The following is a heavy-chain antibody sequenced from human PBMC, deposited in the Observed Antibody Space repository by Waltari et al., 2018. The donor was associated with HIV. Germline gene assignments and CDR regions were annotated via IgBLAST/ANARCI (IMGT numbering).Heavy chain of an antibody. CDR1: GFTFSNYA. V-gene: IGHV3-13*01. CDR2: IGTAGYT. Sequence: EVQLVASGAGLLQPGGSLRLSCAPSGFTFSNYAMHWVRQATGKGLEWVAGIGTAGYTYYPGSVKGRFTISRENAKNSLHLQMNSLRAGDTAVYYCVRICKLNCYYYYGMDVWGQGTTVTVSS. J-gene: IGHJ6*02. D-gene: IGHD1-1*01. CDR3: VRICKLNCYYYYGMDV.